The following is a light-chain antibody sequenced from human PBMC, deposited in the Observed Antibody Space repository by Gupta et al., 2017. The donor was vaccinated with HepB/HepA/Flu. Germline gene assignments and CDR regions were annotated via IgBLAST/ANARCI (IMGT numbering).Light chain of an antibody. Sequence: SYELTQPLSLSVALGQTARITCGGNNIRSKSVHWYQQKPGQAPVLVIYRDDNRPSGIPERFSGSNSGNTATLTISRAQAGDEADYYCQVWDSSTYGLFGGGTKLTVL. CDR3: QVWDSSTYGL. CDR2: RDD. V-gene: IGLV3-9*01. CDR1: NIRSKS. J-gene: IGLJ2*01.